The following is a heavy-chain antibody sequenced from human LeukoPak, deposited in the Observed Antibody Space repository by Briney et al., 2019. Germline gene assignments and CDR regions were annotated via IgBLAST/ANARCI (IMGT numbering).Heavy chain of an antibody. D-gene: IGHD3-3*01. J-gene: IGHJ3*02. CDR2: INPNSGGT. CDR3: AREGRFLEWLAWKTDAFDI. CDR1: GYTFTGYY. Sequence: GASVTVSCKASGYTFTGYYMHWVRQAPGQGLEWMGWINPNSGGTNYAQKFQGRVTMTRDTSISTAYMELSRLRAEDTALYYCAREGRFLEWLAWKTDAFDIWGQGTMVTVSS. V-gene: IGHV1-2*02.